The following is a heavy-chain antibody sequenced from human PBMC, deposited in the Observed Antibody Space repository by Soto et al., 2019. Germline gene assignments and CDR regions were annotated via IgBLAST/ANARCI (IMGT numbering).Heavy chain of an antibody. Sequence: EVQLLESGGGLVQPGGSLRLSCAASGFTFSSYAMSWVRQAPGKGLEWVSAISGSGGSTYYADSVKGRFTISRDNSKNTLYLQMNSLRAEDTAVYYCAKERFRMGMGHSSSWYGFDYWGKGTLVTVSS. CDR2: ISGSGGST. V-gene: IGHV3-23*01. J-gene: IGHJ4*02. D-gene: IGHD6-13*01. CDR1: GFTFSSYA. CDR3: AKERFRMGMGHSSSWYGFDY.